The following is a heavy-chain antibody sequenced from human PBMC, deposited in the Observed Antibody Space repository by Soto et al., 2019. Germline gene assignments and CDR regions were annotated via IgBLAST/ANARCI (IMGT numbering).Heavy chain of an antibody. V-gene: IGHV1-18*01. CDR3: VRDWEGSMMGYFDH. CDR1: GFAFTSYG. CDR2: ISAHKGNT. J-gene: IGHJ4*02. Sequence: GASVKVSCKTSGFAFTSYGFNWVRQAPGQGLEWMGWISAHKGNTNYAQRFQGRVTMTTDTSTSTAYMELRSLRSDDTAVYYCVRDWEGSMMGYFDHWGQGTLVTVSS. D-gene: IGHD1-26*01.